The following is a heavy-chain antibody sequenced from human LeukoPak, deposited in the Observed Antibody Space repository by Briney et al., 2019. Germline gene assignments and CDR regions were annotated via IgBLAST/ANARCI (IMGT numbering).Heavy chain of an antibody. Sequence: GGSLRLSCAASGFTFSSYAMSWVRQAPGKGLEWVSAISGSGGTTNYADSVKGRFTISRDNSKNTLYLQMNSLRAEDTAVYYCARDCSSISCQHYFDYWGQGTLVTVSS. D-gene: IGHD2-2*01. CDR1: GFTFSSYA. V-gene: IGHV3-23*01. J-gene: IGHJ4*02. CDR3: ARDCSSISCQHYFDY. CDR2: ISGSGGTT.